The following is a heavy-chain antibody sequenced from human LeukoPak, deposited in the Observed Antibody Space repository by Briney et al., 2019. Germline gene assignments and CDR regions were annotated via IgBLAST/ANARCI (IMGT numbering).Heavy chain of an antibody. CDR3: VRHDFWSGFKGGDY. D-gene: IGHD3-3*01. CDR1: GFTFDNYG. CDR2: INGNGGST. Sequence: PGGSLRLSCAASGFTFDNYGMSWARQVPGKALEGASSINGNGGSTAYADSVKGRFTISRDNVKNSLYLQMNSLRVEDTAFYYCVRHDFWSGFKGGDYWGQGTLVTVSS. J-gene: IGHJ4*02. V-gene: IGHV3-20*04.